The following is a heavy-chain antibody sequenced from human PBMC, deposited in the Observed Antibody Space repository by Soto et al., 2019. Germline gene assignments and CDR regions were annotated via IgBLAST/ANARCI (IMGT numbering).Heavy chain of an antibody. CDR2: TSYRSKWDH. CDR3: ARGGGNGMDV. CDR1: GDSVSSNSAA. J-gene: IGHJ6*02. D-gene: IGHD3-3*01. Sequence: SQTLSLTCAISGDSVSSNSAAWNWIRQPPSRGLEWLGRTSYRSKWDHDYAVSVKSRININADTSKNQFALQLNSVTPEDTAVYYCARGGGNGMDVWGQGTTVTVSS. V-gene: IGHV6-1*01.